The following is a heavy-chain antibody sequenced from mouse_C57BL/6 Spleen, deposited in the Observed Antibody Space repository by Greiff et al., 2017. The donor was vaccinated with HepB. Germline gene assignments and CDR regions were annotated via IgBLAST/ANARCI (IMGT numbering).Heavy chain of an antibody. CDR2: IRNKANGYTT. CDR3: ARNYYGSSYEAMDY. D-gene: IGHD1-1*01. J-gene: IGHJ4*01. V-gene: IGHV7-3*01. Sequence: EVHLVESGGGLVQPGGSLSLSCAASGFTFTDYYMSWVRQPPGKALEWLGFIRNKANGYTTEYSASVKGRFTISRDNSQSILYLQMNALRAEDSATYYCARNYYGSSYEAMDYWGQGTSVTVSS. CDR1: GFTFTDYY.